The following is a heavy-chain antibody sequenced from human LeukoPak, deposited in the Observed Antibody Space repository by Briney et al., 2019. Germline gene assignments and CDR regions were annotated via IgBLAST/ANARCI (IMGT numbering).Heavy chain of an antibody. CDR1: GFTFSSYG. J-gene: IGHJ4*02. Sequence: GGSLRLSCAASGFTFSSYGMSWVRQAPGKGLEWVSDISGSGGSTYYADSVKGRFTISRDNSKNTVYLQMNSLRAGDAAVYYCAKAPVTTCSGAYCYPFDYWSQGTLVTVS. V-gene: IGHV3-23*01. D-gene: IGHD2-15*01. CDR2: ISGSGGST. CDR3: AKAPVTTCSGAYCYPFDY.